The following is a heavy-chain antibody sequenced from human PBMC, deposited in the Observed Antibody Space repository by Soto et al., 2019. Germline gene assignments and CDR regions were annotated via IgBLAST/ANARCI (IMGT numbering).Heavy chain of an antibody. CDR1: GYTFTSYG. V-gene: IGHV1-18*04. CDR3: ARGSYSDILNGYQYYFDY. D-gene: IGHD3-9*01. J-gene: IGHJ4*02. CDR2: ISAYNGNT. Sequence: GSSVKVSCKASGYTFTSYGISWVRQAPGQGLEWMGWISAYNGNTNYAQKLQGRVTMTTDTSTSTAYMELRSLRSDDTAVYYCARGSYSDILNGYQYYFDYLGQGTLVTVSS.